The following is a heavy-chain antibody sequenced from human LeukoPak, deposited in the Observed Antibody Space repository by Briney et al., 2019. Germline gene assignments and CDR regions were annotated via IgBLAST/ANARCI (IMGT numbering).Heavy chain of an antibody. V-gene: IGHV1-3*01. CDR2: INAGSGYT. Sequence: GASVKVSCKASGYTFTSYAMHWVRQAPGQRLEWMGWINAGSGYTKYSQKFQVRVTITRDTSVSTAYMELSSLRSEDTAVYYCARVSGGWYLDYWGQGTLVTVSS. CDR3: ARVSGGWYLDY. J-gene: IGHJ4*02. D-gene: IGHD6-19*01. CDR1: GYTFTSYA.